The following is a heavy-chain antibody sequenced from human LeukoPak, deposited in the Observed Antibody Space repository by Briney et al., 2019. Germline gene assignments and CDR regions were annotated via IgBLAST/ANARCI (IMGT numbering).Heavy chain of an antibody. V-gene: IGHV3-48*01. CDR1: GFTFSSYS. CDR2: ISSSSTI. Sequence: PGGSLRLSCAASGFTFSSYSMNWVRQAPGKGLEWVSYISSSSTIYYADSVKGRFTISRDNAKNSLYLQMNSLRAEDTAVYYCARDVPDYWGQGTLVTVSS. D-gene: IGHD2-2*01. CDR3: ARDVPDY. J-gene: IGHJ4*02.